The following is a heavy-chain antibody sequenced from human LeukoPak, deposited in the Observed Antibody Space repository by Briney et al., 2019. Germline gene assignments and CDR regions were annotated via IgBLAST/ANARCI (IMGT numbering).Heavy chain of an antibody. CDR3: ARAGENYYDFYY. CDR1: GYTFTSFY. D-gene: IGHD1-26*01. Sequence: GASVKVSCKASGYTFTSFYMHWVRQAPGQGLEWMGIFNPSGSSTTYAQKFQGRVTMTRDTSTSIVYMELSSLGSEDTAVYYCARAGENYYDFYYWGQGTLFTVSS. J-gene: IGHJ4*02. V-gene: IGHV1-46*01. CDR2: FNPSGSST.